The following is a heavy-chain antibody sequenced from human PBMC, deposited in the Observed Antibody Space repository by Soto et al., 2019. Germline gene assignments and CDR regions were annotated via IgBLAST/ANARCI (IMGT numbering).Heavy chain of an antibody. CDR3: ARIGPPSYSSSWYTLDAYDI. Sequence: GGSLRLSCAASGFTFSSYGMHWVRQAPGKGLEWVAVIWYDGSNKYYADSVKGRFTISRDNSKNTLYLQMNSLRAEDTALYYCARIGPPSYSSSWYTLDAYDIWGQGTMVTVS. V-gene: IGHV3-33*01. CDR1: GFTFSSYG. J-gene: IGHJ3*02. D-gene: IGHD6-13*01. CDR2: IWYDGSNK.